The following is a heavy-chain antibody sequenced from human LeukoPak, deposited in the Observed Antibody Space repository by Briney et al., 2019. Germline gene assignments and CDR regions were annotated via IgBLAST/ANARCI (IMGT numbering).Heavy chain of an antibody. Sequence: ASVKVSCKASGYTFINYYIHWVRQAPGQGLEWMGIINPSAGSTTYAQNFQGRVTMTRDTSTNIVYMEPSSLRSEDTAVYYCARQRDSNWFDPWGQGTLVTVSS. D-gene: IGHD4-11*01. CDR2: INPSAGST. CDR1: GYTFINYY. V-gene: IGHV1-46*01. CDR3: ARQRDSNWFDP. J-gene: IGHJ5*02.